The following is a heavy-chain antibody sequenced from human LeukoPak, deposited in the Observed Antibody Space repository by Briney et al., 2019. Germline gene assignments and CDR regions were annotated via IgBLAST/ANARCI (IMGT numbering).Heavy chain of an antibody. CDR2: ISWNSGNI. V-gene: IGHV3-9*01. CDR1: GFTFDDYA. CDR3: AKVRGGELLAAFDI. Sequence: SLRLSCAASGFTFDDYAMHWVRQAPGKGLEWVSGISWNSGNIGYADSVKGRFTISRDNAKNSLYLQTNSLRAEDTALFYCAKVRGGELLAAFDIWGQGTMVTVSS. J-gene: IGHJ3*02. D-gene: IGHD1-26*01.